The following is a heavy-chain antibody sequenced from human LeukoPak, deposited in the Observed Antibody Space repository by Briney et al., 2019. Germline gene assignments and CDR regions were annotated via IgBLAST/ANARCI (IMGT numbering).Heavy chain of an antibody. J-gene: IGHJ4*02. CDR2: ISSSSSYI. V-gene: IGHV3-21*01. Sequence: GGSLRLSCAASGFTFSSYSMNWVRQAPGKGLEWVSSISSSSSYIYYADSVKGRFTISRDNAKNSLYLQMNSLRAEDTAVYYCAKDRGGSYSWDYWGQGTLVTASS. CDR1: GFTFSSYS. CDR3: AKDRGGSYSWDY. D-gene: IGHD1-26*01.